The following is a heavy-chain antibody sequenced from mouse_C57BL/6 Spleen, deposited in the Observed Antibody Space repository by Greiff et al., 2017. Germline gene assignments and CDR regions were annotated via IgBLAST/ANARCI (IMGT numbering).Heavy chain of an antibody. V-gene: IGHV5-17*01. CDR3: ARGENYYGSSPFAY. J-gene: IGHJ3*01. Sequence: EVQLVESGGGLVKPGGSLKLSCAASGFTFSDYGMHWVRQAPEKGLEWVAYISSGSSTIYYADTVKGRFTISRDNAKNTLFLQMTSLRSEDTAMYYCARGENYYGSSPFAYWGQGTLVTVSA. CDR2: ISSGSSTI. CDR1: GFTFSDYG. D-gene: IGHD1-1*01.